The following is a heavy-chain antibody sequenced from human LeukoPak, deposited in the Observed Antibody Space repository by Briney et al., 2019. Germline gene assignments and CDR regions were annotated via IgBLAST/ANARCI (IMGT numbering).Heavy chain of an antibody. CDR2: ISAYNGNT. Sequence: ASVKVSCKASGYTFTSYGISWLRQAPGQGLEWMGWISAYNGNTNYAQKLQGRVTITTDTSTSTAYMELRSLRSDDTAVYYCARGSPGIPAAGNFDYWGQGTLVTVSS. CDR3: ARGSPGIPAAGNFDY. J-gene: IGHJ4*02. CDR1: GYTFTSYG. D-gene: IGHD6-13*01. V-gene: IGHV1-18*01.